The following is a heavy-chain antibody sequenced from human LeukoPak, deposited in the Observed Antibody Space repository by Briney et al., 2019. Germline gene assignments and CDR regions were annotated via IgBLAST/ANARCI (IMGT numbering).Heavy chain of an antibody. V-gene: IGHV3-30*02. CDR1: GFTFSSYG. J-gene: IGHJ4*02. CDR3: ARDVTARNYFDS. CDR2: IRYDGSNK. D-gene: IGHD2-21*02. Sequence: GGSLRLSCAASGFTFSSYGMHWVRQAPGKGLEWVAFIRYDGSNKYYADSVKGRFTISRDNAKNSLSLHMTNLRVEDTAIYYCARDVTARNYFDSWGQGTLVTVSS.